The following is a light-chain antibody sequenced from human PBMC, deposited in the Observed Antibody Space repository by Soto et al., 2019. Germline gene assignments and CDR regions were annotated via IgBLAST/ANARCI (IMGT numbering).Light chain of an antibody. CDR3: SSYAGSNNWV. CDR1: STDVGAYIY. CDR2: EVS. V-gene: IGLV2-8*01. J-gene: IGLJ3*02. Sequence: QSALTQPPSASGSPGQSVTISCTGTSTDVGAYIYVSWYQQHPGRAPKLMIHEVSKRPSGVPDRFSGSKSGNTASLTVSGLQAEDEADYYCSSYAGSNNWVFGGGTKLTVL.